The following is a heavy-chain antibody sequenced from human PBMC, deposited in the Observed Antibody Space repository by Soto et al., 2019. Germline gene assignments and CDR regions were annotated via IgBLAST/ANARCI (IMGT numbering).Heavy chain of an antibody. CDR2: ISAYNGNT. CDR3: ARDKTYYDSSGYYPDGYYFDY. D-gene: IGHD3-22*01. V-gene: IGHV1-18*04. CDR1: GYTFTSYG. J-gene: IGHJ4*02. Sequence: ASVKVSCKASGYTFTSYGISWVRQAPGQGLEWMGWISAYNGNTNYAQKLQGRVTMTTDTSTSTAYMELRSLRSDDTAVYYCARDKTYYDSSGYYPDGYYFDYWGQGTLVTVS.